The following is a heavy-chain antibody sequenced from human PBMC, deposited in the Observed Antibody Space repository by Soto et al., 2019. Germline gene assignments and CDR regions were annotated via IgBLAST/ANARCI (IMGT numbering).Heavy chain of an antibody. CDR3: ARHDCISTSCYYYYYYSMDV. J-gene: IGHJ6*02. CDR2: IIPIFDTA. V-gene: IGHV1-69*01. Sequence: SVKVSCKTSGGTLGSYASSWVRQATGQGLEWMGGIIPIFDTANYAQKFQGRATITADESTSTAYMELSSLRSEDTAVYYCARHDCISTSCYYYYYYSMDVWGQGTTVTVSS. CDR1: GGTLGSYA. D-gene: IGHD2-2*01.